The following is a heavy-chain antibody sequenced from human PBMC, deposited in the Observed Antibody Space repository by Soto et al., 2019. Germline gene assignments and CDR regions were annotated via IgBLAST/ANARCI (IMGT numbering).Heavy chain of an antibody. CDR3: AIDQIPAARPFLDAFDI. CDR1: GFTFSSYA. CDR2: ISGSGGST. V-gene: IGHV3-23*01. D-gene: IGHD6-6*01. Sequence: GGSLRLSCAASGFTFSSYAMSWVRQAPGKGLEWVSAISGSGGSTYYADSVKGRFTISRDNSKNTLYLQMNSLRAEDTAVYYCAIDQIPAARPFLDAFDIWGQGTMVTVSS. J-gene: IGHJ3*02.